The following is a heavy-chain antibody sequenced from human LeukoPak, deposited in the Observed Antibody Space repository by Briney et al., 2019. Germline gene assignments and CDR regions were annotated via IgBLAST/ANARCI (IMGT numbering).Heavy chain of an antibody. V-gene: IGHV3-30-3*01. D-gene: IGHD6-13*01. CDR3: ARDRRIAAAGTALDY. CDR1: GFILSSYA. CDR2: ISYDGSNK. J-gene: IGHJ4*02. Sequence: GRSLTLSCAASGFILSSYAMHWVRQAHGKGLEWVGVISYDGSNKYYADSVKGRFTISRDNSKNTLYLQMNSLRAEDTAVYYCARDRRIAAAGTALDYWGQGTLVTVSS.